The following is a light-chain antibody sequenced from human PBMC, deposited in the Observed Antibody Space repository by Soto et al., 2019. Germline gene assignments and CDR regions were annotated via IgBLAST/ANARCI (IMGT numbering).Light chain of an antibody. CDR1: RDIRSD. V-gene: IGKV1-17*01. CDR2: AAS. Sequence: DIQMTQSPSSLSASVGDRVTITCRASRDIRSDLGWYQQKPRKAPQRLIFAASSLQSGAPSRFRGSGSGTEFTLTISSLQPEDFAVYYCLQHNSFPLTFGGGTKVEMK. CDR3: LQHNSFPLT. J-gene: IGKJ4*01.